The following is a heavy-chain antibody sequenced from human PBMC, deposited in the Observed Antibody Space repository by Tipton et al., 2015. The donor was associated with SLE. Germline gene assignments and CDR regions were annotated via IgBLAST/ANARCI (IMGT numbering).Heavy chain of an antibody. CDR1: GGSISSSSYY. D-gene: IGHD4-17*01. CDR2: IYYSGST. Sequence: TLSLTCTVSGGSISSSSYYWGWIRQPPGKGLGWIGRIYYSGSTYYNPSLKSRVTISVDTSKNQFSLKLSSVTAADTAVYYCARVRGDYGDYNYYYYYYMDVWGKGTTVTVSS. CDR3: ARVRGDYGDYNYYYYYYMDV. V-gene: IGHV4-39*07. J-gene: IGHJ6*03.